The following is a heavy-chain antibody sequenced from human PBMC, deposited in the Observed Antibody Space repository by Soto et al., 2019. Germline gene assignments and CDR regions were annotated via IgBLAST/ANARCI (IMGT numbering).Heavy chain of an antibody. J-gene: IGHJ5*02. CDR2: IYYSGST. CDR3: ARRGFLGIYEVATIKGFDH. Sequence: SETLSLTCTVSGGSISSSSYYWGWIRQPPGKGLEWIGSIYYSGSTYYNPSLKSRVTISVDTSKNQFSLKLSSVTAADTAVYYCARRGFLGIYEVATIKGFDHWGQGTLVTVSS. CDR1: GGSISSSSYY. D-gene: IGHD5-12*01. V-gene: IGHV4-39*01.